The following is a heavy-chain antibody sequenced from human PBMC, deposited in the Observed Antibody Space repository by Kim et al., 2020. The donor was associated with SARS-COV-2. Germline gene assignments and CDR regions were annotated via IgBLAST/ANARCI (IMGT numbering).Heavy chain of an antibody. CDR3: ARIITYDSSGYNSP. J-gene: IGHJ4*02. CDR1: GFTFSSYG. CDR2: ISYDGSNK. D-gene: IGHD3-22*01. Sequence: GGSLRLSCAASGFTFSSYGMHWVRQAPGKGLEWVAVISYDGSNKYYADSVKGRFTISRDNSKNTLYLQMNSLRAEDTAVYYCARIITYDSSGYNSPWGQGTLVTVSS. V-gene: IGHV3-33*05.